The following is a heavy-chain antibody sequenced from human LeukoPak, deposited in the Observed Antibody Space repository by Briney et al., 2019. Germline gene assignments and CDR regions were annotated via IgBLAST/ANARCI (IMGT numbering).Heavy chain of an antibody. CDR3: ARVSDLDYYDSSSPNWFDP. V-gene: IGHV1-69*04. Sequence: SVKVSCKASGGTFSSYAISWVRQAPGQGLEWMGRIIPIFGIANYAQKFQGRVTITADKSTSTAYMELSSLRSEDTAVYYCARVSDLDYYDSSSPNWFDPWGQGTLVTVSS. D-gene: IGHD3-22*01. J-gene: IGHJ5*02. CDR1: GGTFSSYA. CDR2: IIPIFGIA.